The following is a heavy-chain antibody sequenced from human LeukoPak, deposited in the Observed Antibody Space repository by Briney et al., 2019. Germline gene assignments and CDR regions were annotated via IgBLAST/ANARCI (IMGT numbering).Heavy chain of an antibody. D-gene: IGHD5-12*01. CDR2: INWNGGST. CDR1: GFTFDDYG. Sequence: GGSLRLSCAASGFTFDDYGMSWVRQAPGKGLEWVSGINWNGGSTGYADSVKGRFTISRDNAKNSLFLQMNSLGAEDTALYYCARVSGYHYRKNFDYWGQGTLVTVSS. V-gene: IGHV3-20*04. CDR3: ARVSGYHYRKNFDY. J-gene: IGHJ4*02.